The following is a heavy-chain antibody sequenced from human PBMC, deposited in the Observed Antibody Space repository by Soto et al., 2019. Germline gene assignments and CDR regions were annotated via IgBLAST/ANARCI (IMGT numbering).Heavy chain of an antibody. CDR3: ARRHDALTGPDAFDV. CDR1: GDSISSDGYY. CDR2: IYYSGST. Sequence: QVQLQESGPGLVKASQTLSLTCTVSGDSISSDGYYLTWIRQHPGKGLEWIGDIYYSGSTSYNPSLESRVTMSVHPSDNQLSLKLLFVTAADTAVYYCARRHDALTGPDAFDVWGQGTKVTVSS. V-gene: IGHV4-31*03. J-gene: IGHJ3*01. D-gene: IGHD3-9*01.